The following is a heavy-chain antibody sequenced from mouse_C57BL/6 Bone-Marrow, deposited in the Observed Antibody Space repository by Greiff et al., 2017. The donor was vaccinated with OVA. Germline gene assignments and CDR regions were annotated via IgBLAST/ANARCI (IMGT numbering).Heavy chain of an antibody. J-gene: IGHJ3*01. CDR3: ARYGYEGFAY. V-gene: IGHV7-3*01. Sequence: EVKLMESGGGLVQPGGSLSLSCAASGFTFTDYYMSWVRQPPGKALEWLGFIRNKANGYTTEYSASVKGRFTISRDNSKSILYLQMNALRAEDSATYYCARYGYEGFAYWGQGTLVTVSA. CDR2: IRNKANGYTT. D-gene: IGHD2-2*01. CDR1: GFTFTDYY.